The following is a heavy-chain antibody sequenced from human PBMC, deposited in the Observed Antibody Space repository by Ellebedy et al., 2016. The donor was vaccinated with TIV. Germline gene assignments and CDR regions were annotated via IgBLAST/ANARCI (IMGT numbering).Heavy chain of an antibody. V-gene: IGHV4-59*01. D-gene: IGHD3-10*01. Sequence: MPSETLSLTCSVSGVSISDYYWSWIRQPPGQGLEWIGYVYHTGSTNYNPSLRSRVTLAVDTPKNEFSLKVSSVTTADTAIYYCARDGVEDYFDYWGQGLLVTVSS. CDR3: ARDGVEDYFDY. J-gene: IGHJ4*02. CDR2: VYHTGST. CDR1: GVSISDYY.